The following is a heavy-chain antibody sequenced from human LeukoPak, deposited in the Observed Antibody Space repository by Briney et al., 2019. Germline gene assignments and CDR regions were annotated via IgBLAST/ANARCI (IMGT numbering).Heavy chain of an antibody. CDR1: GYTFTSYY. CDR3: ARDDGSGSYSNAGDY. D-gene: IGHD3-10*01. J-gene: IGHJ4*02. Sequence: ASVKVSCKASGYTFTSYYMHWVRQAPGQGLEWMGIINPSGGSTSYAQKFQGRVTMTRATSTSTVYMELSSLRSEDTAVYYCARDDGSGSYSNAGDYWGQGTLVTVSS. V-gene: IGHV1-46*01. CDR2: INPSGGST.